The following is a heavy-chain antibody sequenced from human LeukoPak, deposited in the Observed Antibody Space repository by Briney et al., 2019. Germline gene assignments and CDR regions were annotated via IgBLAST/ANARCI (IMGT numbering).Heavy chain of an antibody. CDR1: GGSISSYY. CDR3: ARLRRLAIIDY. D-gene: IGHD2-21*02. J-gene: IGHJ4*02. V-gene: IGHV4-59*04. CDR2: IYYSGST. Sequence: SETLSLTCTVSGGSISSYYWSWIRQPPGKGLECIGNIYYSGSTYYNPSLKSRVTISVDTSKNQFSLKLSSVTAADTAVYYCARLRRLAIIDYWGQGTLVTVSS.